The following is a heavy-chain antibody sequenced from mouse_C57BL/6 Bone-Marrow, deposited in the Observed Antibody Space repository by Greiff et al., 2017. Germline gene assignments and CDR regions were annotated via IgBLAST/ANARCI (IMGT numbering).Heavy chain of an antibody. CDR2: INPNNGGT. D-gene: IGHD1-1*01. CDR3: ASSPYGSTWFAY. V-gene: IGHV1-22*01. Sequence: EVKLVESGPELVKPGASVKMSCKASGYTFTDYNMHWVKQSHGKSLEWIGYINPNNGGTSYNQKFKGKATLTVNKSSSTAYMELRSLTSEDSAVYYCASSPYGSTWFAYWGQGTLVTVSA. J-gene: IGHJ3*01. CDR1: GYTFTDYN.